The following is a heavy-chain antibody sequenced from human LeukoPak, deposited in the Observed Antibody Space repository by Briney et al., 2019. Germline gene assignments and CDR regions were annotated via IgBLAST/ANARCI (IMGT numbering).Heavy chain of an antibody. V-gene: IGHV3-48*01. CDR1: GFTFSSYS. CDR2: ISSSSSTI. J-gene: IGHJ4*02. D-gene: IGHD2-2*01. Sequence: GGSLRLSCAASGFTFSSYSMNWVRQAPGKGLEWVSYISSSSSTIYYADSVKGRFTISRDDAKNSLYLQMSSLRAEDTAVYYCARDRVREAFDYWGQGTLVTVSS. CDR3: ARDRVREAFDY.